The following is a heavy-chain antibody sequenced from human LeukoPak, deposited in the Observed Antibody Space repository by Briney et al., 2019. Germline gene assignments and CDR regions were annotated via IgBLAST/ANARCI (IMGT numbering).Heavy chain of an antibody. CDR3: VREGRDYYGSGSYKYYMDV. D-gene: IGHD3-10*01. J-gene: IGHJ6*03. CDR2: IKQDGSEK. Sequence: GGSLRLSCAASGFTFSSYWMSWVRQAPGKGLEWVANIKQDGSEKYYVDSVKGRFTISRDNAKNSLYLQMNSLRGEDTAVYYCVREGRDYYGSGSYKYYMDVWGKGTTVTVSS. CDR1: GFTFSSYW. V-gene: IGHV3-7*01.